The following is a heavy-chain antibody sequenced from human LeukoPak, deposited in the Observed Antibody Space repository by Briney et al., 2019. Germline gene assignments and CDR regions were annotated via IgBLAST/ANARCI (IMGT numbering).Heavy chain of an antibody. V-gene: IGHV4-38-2*02. CDR2: IYHSGST. D-gene: IGHD6-13*01. CDR1: GYSISSGYY. J-gene: IGHJ5*02. CDR3: ARERDSSSWPNNWFDP. Sequence: SETLSLTCTVSGYSISSGYYWGWIWRPPGKGLEWIGSIYHSGSTYYNPSLKSRVTISVDRSKNQFSLKLSSVTAADTAVYYCARERDSSSWPNNWFDPWGQGTLVTVSS.